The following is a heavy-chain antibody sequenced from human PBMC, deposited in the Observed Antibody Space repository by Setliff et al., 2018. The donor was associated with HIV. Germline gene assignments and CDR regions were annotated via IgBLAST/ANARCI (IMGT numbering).Heavy chain of an antibody. CDR1: DDSFSNYD. V-gene: IGHV4-4*09. Sequence: SETLSLTCVVSDDSFSNYDWTWILQSPGKALEWIGYISSSGTTNYNHSLRSRVTISMETSNTRFSLWLRSATAADTATYFCARLGRAIDDGGSSLRLDFWGQGMLVTVSS. CDR3: ARLGRAIDDGGSSLRLDF. D-gene: IGHD2-21*01. J-gene: IGHJ4*02. CDR2: ISSSGTT.